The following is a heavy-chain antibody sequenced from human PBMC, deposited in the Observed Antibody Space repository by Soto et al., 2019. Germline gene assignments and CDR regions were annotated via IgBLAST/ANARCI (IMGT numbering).Heavy chain of an antibody. CDR2: INAGNGNT. V-gene: IGHV1-3*01. CDR3: ARSQTTVTSYDY. Sequence: GASVKVSCKASGYTFTSYAMHWVRQAPGQRLEWMGWINAGNGNTKYSQKFQGRVTMTRNTSTSTAYMELSSLRSEDTAVYYCARSQTTVTSYDYWGQGTLVTVSS. D-gene: IGHD4-17*01. CDR1: GYTFTSYA. J-gene: IGHJ4*02.